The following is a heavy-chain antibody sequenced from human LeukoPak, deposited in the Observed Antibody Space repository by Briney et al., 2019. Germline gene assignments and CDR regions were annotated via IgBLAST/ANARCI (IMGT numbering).Heavy chain of an antibody. CDR3: ARDHDYGGNLLWFDP. CDR2: IYTSGST. CDR1: GGSISSYY. Sequence: SETLSLTSAVSGGSISSYYWSWIRQPAGKGLEWIGRIYTSGSTNYNPSLKSRVTMSVDTSKNQFSLKLSSVTAADTAVYYCARDHDYGGNLLWFDPWGQGTLVTVSS. D-gene: IGHD4-23*01. J-gene: IGHJ5*02. V-gene: IGHV4-4*07.